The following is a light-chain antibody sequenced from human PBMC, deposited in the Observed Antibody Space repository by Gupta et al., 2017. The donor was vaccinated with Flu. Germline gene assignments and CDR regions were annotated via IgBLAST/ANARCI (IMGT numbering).Light chain of an antibody. Sequence: DIQLTQSPSFLSASVGDRVTITCRASQGISSYLAWYQQEPGKAPKLLIYAASTLQSGVPSRFSGGGYGTEFTLTISSLQPEDFANYYCQQLNSYPRTFGQGTRLEIK. CDR2: AAS. CDR3: QQLNSYPRT. J-gene: IGKJ5*01. CDR1: QGISSY. V-gene: IGKV1-9*01.